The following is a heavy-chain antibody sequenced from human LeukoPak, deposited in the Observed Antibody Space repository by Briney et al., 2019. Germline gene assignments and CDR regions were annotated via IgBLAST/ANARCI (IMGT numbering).Heavy chain of an antibody. CDR3: ARVGYSGYDYDY. V-gene: IGHV3-23*01. D-gene: IGHD5-12*01. J-gene: IGHJ4*02. CDR1: GFTFSSYA. CDR2: ISGSGDST. Sequence: GGSLRLSCEASGFTFSSYAMSWVRQAPGKGLEWVSVISGSGDSTYYADSVEGRCTSSRDNSKDALYLQMNGLRAEDTAVYYCARVGYSGYDYDYWGQGTLVTVSS.